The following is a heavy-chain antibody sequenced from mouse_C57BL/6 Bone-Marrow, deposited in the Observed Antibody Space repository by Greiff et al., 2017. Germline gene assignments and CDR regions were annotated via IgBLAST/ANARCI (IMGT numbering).Heavy chain of an antibody. CDR3: AIERALDSSGYGY. V-gene: IGHV1-74*01. J-gene: IGHJ2*01. Sequence: QVQLQQPGAELVQPGASVKVSCKASGYTFTSYWMHWVKQRPGQGLEWIGRIHPSVSDTNSNQKFKGKATLTVDKSSSTAYMQLSSLTSEDSAVSYCAIERALDSSGYGYWGQGTTRTVSS. CDR2: IHPSVSDT. D-gene: IGHD3-2*02. CDR1: GYTFTSYW.